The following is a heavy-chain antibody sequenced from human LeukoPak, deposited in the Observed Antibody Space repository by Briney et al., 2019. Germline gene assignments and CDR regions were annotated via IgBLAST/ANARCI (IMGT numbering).Heavy chain of an antibody. J-gene: IGHJ1*01. CDR3: ARRTPGYCSGGSCYGFQH. D-gene: IGHD2-15*01. CDR1: GFTFSSYA. V-gene: IGHV3-23*01. Sequence: GGSLRLSCAASGFTFSSYAMSWVRQAPGKGLEWVSAISGSGGSTDYADSVKGRFTISRDNAQNSLYLQMNSLRAEDTAVYYCARRTPGYCSGGSCYGFQHWGQGTLVTVSS. CDR2: ISGSGGST.